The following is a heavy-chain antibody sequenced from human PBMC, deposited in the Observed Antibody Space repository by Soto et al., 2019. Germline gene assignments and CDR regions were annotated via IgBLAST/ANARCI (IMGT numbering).Heavy chain of an antibody. D-gene: IGHD3-22*01. V-gene: IGHV3-30*18. CDR3: AKDLGYDSSGYEPRGYYYYGMDV. CDR1: GFTFSSYG. Sequence: GGSLRLSCAASGFTFSSYGMHWVRQAPGKGLEWVAVISYDGSNKYYADSVKGRFTISRDNSKNTLYLQMNSLRAEDTAVYYCAKDLGYDSSGYEPRGYYYYGMDVWGQGTTVTVSS. CDR2: ISYDGSNK. J-gene: IGHJ6*02.